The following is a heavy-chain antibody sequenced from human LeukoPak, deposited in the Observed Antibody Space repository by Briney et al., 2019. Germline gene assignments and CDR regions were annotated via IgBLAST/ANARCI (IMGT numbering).Heavy chain of an antibody. CDR2: INPKTGDS. CDR3: ASGVYTSNSYGDAFDI. J-gene: IGHJ3*02. Sequence: ASVKVSCKASGYRFNDYYIVWVRQAPGQGLEWVGWINPKTGDSKFDQKFQGRITMNRDTSITTTYMELSRLRFNDTAVYFCASGVYTSNSYGDAFDIWGQGTKVTVSS. D-gene: IGHD6-13*01. CDR1: GYRFNDYY. V-gene: IGHV1-2*02.